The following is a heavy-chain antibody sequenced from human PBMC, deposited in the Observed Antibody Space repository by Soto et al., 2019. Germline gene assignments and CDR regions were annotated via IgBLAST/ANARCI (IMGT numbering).Heavy chain of an antibody. CDR2: MHPKNGNT. D-gene: IGHD2-2*01. CDR3: AKEYCDSSRCYLPDY. Sequence: ASVKVSCKDSGYTFTNNGISWVRQAPGQGLEWMGWMHPKNGNTKDARKFQGRVTMTTDTSTSTAYMELRSLRSDDTAVYYFAKEYCDSSRCYLPDYWGQGALVTVSA. V-gene: IGHV1-18*01. J-gene: IGHJ4*02. CDR1: GYTFTNNG.